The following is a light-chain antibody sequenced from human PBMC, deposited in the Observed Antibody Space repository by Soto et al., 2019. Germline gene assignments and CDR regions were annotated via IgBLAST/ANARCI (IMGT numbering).Light chain of an antibody. CDR2: AVT. CDR3: TSFTTTNIWV. V-gene: IGLV2-11*01. Sequence: QSALTQPRSVSGSPGQSVTISCTGTSSDVGGYEYVSWYQQYPGKAPKLMIYAVTRRPSGVPDRFSGSKSGNTASLTISGLRAEDEADYYCTSFTTTNIWVFGGGTKLTVL. J-gene: IGLJ3*02. CDR1: SSDVGGYEY.